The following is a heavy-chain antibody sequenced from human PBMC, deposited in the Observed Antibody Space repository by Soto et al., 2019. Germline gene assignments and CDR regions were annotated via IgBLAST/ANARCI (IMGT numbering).Heavy chain of an antibody. CDR1: GFTFSSYW. J-gene: IGHJ4*02. CDR3: ASPDVLRNFDWLSPHY. CDR2: INSDGSST. Sequence: GGSLRLSCAASGFTFSSYWMHWVRQAPGKGLVWVSRINSDGSSTSYADSVKGRFTISRDNAKNTLYLQMNSLRAEDTAVYYCASPDVLRNFDWLSPHYWGQGTLVTVSS. V-gene: IGHV3-74*01. D-gene: IGHD3-9*01.